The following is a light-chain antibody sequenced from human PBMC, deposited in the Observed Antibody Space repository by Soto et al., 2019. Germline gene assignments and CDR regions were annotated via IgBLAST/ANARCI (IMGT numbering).Light chain of an antibody. CDR2: GVS. Sequence: QSALTQPASVSGSPGQSITISCTGTSSDVGGYNYVSWYQQHPGKAPKLMIYGVSNRPSGVSTRFSGSKSGNTASLTISGLQAEDEADYYCTSYTGSTTLVFGTGTKVTV. J-gene: IGLJ1*01. CDR1: SSDVGGYNY. CDR3: TSYTGSTTLV. V-gene: IGLV2-14*01.